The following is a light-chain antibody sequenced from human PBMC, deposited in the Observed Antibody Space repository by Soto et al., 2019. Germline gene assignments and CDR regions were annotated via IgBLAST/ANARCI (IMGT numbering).Light chain of an antibody. V-gene: IGKV3-20*01. CDR3: QHYVTSPWT. CDR2: NSS. CDR1: QSVIGNY. Sequence: EIVLTQSPGTLSLSPGERATLSCRASQSVIGNYLAWYQQKPGQAPRLLIYNSSRRATGIPDRFSGSGSGTDFTLTISRLEPEDFAVYYCQHYVTSPWTFGPGTQVEIK. J-gene: IGKJ1*01.